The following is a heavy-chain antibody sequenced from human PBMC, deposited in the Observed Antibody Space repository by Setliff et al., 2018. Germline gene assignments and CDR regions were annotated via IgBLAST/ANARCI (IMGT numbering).Heavy chain of an antibody. V-gene: IGHV1-69*13. D-gene: IGHD4-17*01. CDR3: ARDSYGDNLPYNWFAP. Sequence: SVKVSCKASGGTFSSKAISWVRQAPGQGLEWMGGFIPSFGTANYAQKFQGRLTITADESTSTAYMELNSLRSADTAIYYCARDSYGDNLPYNWFAPWGQGTLVTVSS. J-gene: IGHJ5*02. CDR2: FIPSFGTA. CDR1: GGTFSSKA.